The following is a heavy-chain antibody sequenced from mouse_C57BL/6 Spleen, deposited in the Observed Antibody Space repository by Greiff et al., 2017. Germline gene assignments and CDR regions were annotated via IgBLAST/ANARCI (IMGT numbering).Heavy chain of an antibody. CDR1: GYTFTSYG. V-gene: IGHV1-81*01. J-gene: IGHJ4*01. Sequence: QVQLQQSGAELARPGASVKLSCKASGYTFTSYGISWVKQRTGQGLEWIGEIYPRSGNTYYNEKFKGKYTLTADKSSSTAYIELRSLTSEDSAVYFCARVGDSNYEDYYAMDYWGQGTSVTVSS. CDR2: IYPRSGNT. D-gene: IGHD2-5*01. CDR3: ARVGDSNYEDYYAMDY.